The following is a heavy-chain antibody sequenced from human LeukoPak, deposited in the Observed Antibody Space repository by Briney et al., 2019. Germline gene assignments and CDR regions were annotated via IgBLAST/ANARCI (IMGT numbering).Heavy chain of an antibody. V-gene: IGHV4-34*01. J-gene: IGHJ4*02. CDR1: GGSFSGYY. CDR2: INHSGST. CDR3: ARNGGNSDYDY. Sequence: SETLSLTCAVYGGSFSGYYWSWIRQPPAKGLEWIGEINHSGSTNYNPSLKSRVTMLLGKSKNQFSLKLNSVTAADTAVYYCARNGGNSDYDYWGQGTLVTVSA. D-gene: IGHD4-23*01.